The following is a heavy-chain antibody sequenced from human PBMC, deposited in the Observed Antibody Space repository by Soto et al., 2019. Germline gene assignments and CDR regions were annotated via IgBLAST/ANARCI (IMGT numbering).Heavy chain of an antibody. D-gene: IGHD5-18*01. J-gene: IGHJ4*02. V-gene: IGHV3-23*01. CDR1: GFTFSSYA. CDR2: ISGSGGST. CDR3: ARVDWIQLWLSPLFDY. Sequence: GGSLSLSCAASGFTFSSYAMSWVRQAPGKGLEWVSAISGSGGSTYYADSVKGRFTISRDDSKNTLYLQMNSLRAEDTAVYYCARVDWIQLWLSPLFDYWGQGTLVTVSS.